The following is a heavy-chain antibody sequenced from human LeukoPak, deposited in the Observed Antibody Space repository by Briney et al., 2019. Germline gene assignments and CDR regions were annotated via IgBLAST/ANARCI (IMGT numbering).Heavy chain of an antibody. Sequence: ASVKVSRKASGYTFTSYDINWVRQATGQGLEWMGWMNPNSGNTGYAQKFQGRVTMTRNTSISTAYMELSSLRSEDTAVYYCARLTSSWTYWYFDLWGRGTLVTVSS. CDR2: MNPNSGNT. CDR1: GYTFTSYD. V-gene: IGHV1-8*01. CDR3: ARLTSSWTYWYFDL. J-gene: IGHJ2*01. D-gene: IGHD6-13*01.